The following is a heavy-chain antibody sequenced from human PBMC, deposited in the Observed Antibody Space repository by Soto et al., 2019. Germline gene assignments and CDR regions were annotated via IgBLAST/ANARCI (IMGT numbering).Heavy chain of an antibody. D-gene: IGHD3-16*01. CDR1: GYSFTNND. CDR2: MNPGSGDT. CDR3: ARMETFGSLNWFDP. V-gene: IGHV1-8*01. Sequence: ASVKVSCKASGYSFTNNDVSWVRQATGQGLEWMGWMNPGSGDTGYAQTFQGRVTMTRDISIATAYMELSSLRSDDTARYYCARMETFGSLNWFDPWGQGTLVTVSS. J-gene: IGHJ5*02.